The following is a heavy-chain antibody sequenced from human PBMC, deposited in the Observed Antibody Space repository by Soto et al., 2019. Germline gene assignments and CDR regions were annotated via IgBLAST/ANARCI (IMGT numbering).Heavy chain of an antibody. J-gene: IGHJ4*02. CDR2: ISGSGGST. Sequence: PGGSLRLSCAASGFTFSSYAMSWVRQAPGKGLEWVSAISGSGGSTYYADSVKGRFTISRDNSKNTLYLQMNSLRAEDTAVYYCAKHSQWQWLVQTDYWGQGTLVTVSS. CDR3: AKHSQWQWLVQTDY. V-gene: IGHV3-23*01. CDR1: GFTFSSYA. D-gene: IGHD6-19*01.